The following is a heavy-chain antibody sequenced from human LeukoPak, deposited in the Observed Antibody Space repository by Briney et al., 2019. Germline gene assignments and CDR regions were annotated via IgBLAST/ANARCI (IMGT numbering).Heavy chain of an antibody. CDR3: ASDSSGYSPLNY. V-gene: IGHV1-2*06. CDR1: GYTFTGYY. J-gene: IGHJ4*02. CDR2: INPNSGGT. D-gene: IGHD3-22*01. Sequence: ASVKVSCKASGYTFTGYYMHWVRQAPGQGLEWMGRINPNSGGTNYAQKFQGRVAMTRDTSISTAYMELSRLRSDDTAVYYCASDSSGYSPLNYWGQGTLVTVSS.